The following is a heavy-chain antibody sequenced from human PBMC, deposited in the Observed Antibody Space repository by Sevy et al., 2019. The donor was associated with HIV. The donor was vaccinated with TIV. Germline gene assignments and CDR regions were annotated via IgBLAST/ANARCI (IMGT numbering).Heavy chain of an antibody. CDR1: GGTFSSYA. D-gene: IGHD3-3*01. CDR2: IIPIFGTA. J-gene: IGHJ6*02. CDR3: ASGDYDFWSGYYGYYYGMDV. Sequence: ASVKVSCKASGGTFSSYAISWVRQAPGQGLEWMGGIIPIFGTANYAQKFQGRVRFTADESTRTAYMGLSGLRSEDTAGYYGASGDYDFWSGYYGYYYGMDVWGQGTTVTVSS. V-gene: IGHV1-69*13.